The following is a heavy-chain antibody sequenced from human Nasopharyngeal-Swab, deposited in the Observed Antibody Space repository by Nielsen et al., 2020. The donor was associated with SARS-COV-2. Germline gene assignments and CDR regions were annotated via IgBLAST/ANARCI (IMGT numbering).Heavy chain of an antibody. Sequence: GQSLKISCAASGFSFSTHAMTWIRQAPGKGLEWVSSISSRSSYIYYADSVKGRFTISRDNAKNSLYLQMNSLRAEDTAVYYCARDGDNWYFDLWGRGTLVTVSS. CDR2: ISSRSSYI. V-gene: IGHV3-21*01. D-gene: IGHD5-24*01. CDR3: ARDGDNWYFDL. J-gene: IGHJ2*01. CDR1: GFSFSTHA.